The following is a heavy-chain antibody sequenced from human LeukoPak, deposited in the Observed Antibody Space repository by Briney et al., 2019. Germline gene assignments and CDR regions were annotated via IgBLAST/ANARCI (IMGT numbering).Heavy chain of an antibody. J-gene: IGHJ6*03. Sequence: ASVKVSCKAAGYTVTGYDMHWVRQAPGQGLEWKGLRNPNSGGTNYAQKFQGRVTMTRDTSLSTAYMELSRLRSDDTDVYSCARDPAPLDTPPVFYYYMGVWGKGTTVTVSS. CDR1: GYTVTGYD. V-gene: IGHV1-2*02. CDR3: ARDPAPLDTPPVFYYYMGV. CDR2: RNPNSGGT. D-gene: IGHD2-2*01.